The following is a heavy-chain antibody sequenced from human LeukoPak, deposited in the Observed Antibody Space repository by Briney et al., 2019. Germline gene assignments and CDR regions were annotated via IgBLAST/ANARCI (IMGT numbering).Heavy chain of an antibody. CDR3: AREGYFGSGIDYYYGMDV. Sequence: ASVKVSCKTSGYTFTNYGISWVRQPPGQGLEWMGWISAYNSNTNYAQKLQGRVTMTTDTSTSTAYMELRSLRSDDTAVYYCAREGYFGSGIDYYYGMDVWGQGTKVTVSS. CDR1: GYTFTNYG. V-gene: IGHV1-18*01. J-gene: IGHJ6*02. D-gene: IGHD3-10*01. CDR2: ISAYNSNT.